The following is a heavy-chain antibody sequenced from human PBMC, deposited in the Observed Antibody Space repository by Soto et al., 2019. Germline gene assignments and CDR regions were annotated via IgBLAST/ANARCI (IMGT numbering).Heavy chain of an antibody. CDR3: AKDRGSSGLSFDY. J-gene: IGHJ4*02. D-gene: IGHD5-12*01. CDR2: ISGSGGSA. Sequence: GGSLRLSCAASGFTFSSYAMSWVRQAPGKGLEWVSAISGSGGSAYYADSVKGRFTISRDNSKNTLYPQMNSLRAEDTAVYYCAKDRGSSGLSFDYWGQGTLVTVSS. CDR1: GFTFSSYA. V-gene: IGHV3-23*01.